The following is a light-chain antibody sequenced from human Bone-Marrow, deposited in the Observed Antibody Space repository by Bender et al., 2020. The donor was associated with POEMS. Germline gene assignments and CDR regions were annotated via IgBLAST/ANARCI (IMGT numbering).Light chain of an antibody. Sequence: SKRPSGVSNRFSGSKSGNTVFLTISGLQAEDEADYYCNSYTTRSENVFGTGTKVTFL. J-gene: IGLJ1*01. V-gene: IGLV2-14*02. CDR3: NSYTTRSENV. CDR2: S.